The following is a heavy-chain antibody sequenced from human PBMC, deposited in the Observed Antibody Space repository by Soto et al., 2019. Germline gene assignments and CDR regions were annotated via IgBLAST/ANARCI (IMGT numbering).Heavy chain of an antibody. CDR3: ARQRFTGEGFDDHSCYFSF. CDR2: IYPGDSDT. CDR1: GYTFASYW. Sequence: HRESLKISCKGSGYTFASYWIAWVRQMPGKGLEWMGIIYPGDSDTRYSPSFQGQVTISADKSISTAYLQWSSLKASDTAMYYCARQRFTGEGFDDHSCYFSFWGQRSHVTVSS. V-gene: IGHV5-51*01. J-gene: IGHJ4*02. D-gene: IGHD3-22*01.